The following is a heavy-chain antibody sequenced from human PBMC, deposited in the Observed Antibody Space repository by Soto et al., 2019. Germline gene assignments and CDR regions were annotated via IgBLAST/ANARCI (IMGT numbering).Heavy chain of an antibody. Sequence: ASEEVSSKAPGHTFTCYPVLWVREAPGQGLECMGWINPETGGTSYAQKFQGRVTLSRYTSINTAYLELCSLRFDAAAVYFCARDGFKVISDGMDVLGQGTTSTVSS. CDR3: ARDGFKVISDGMDV. CDR2: INPETGGT. V-gene: IGHV1-2*02. J-gene: IGHJ6*02. CDR1: GHTFTCYP.